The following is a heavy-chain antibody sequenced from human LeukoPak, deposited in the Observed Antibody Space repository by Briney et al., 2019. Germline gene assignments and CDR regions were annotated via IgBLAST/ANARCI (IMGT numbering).Heavy chain of an antibody. J-gene: IGHJ1*01. D-gene: IGHD2-2*01. CDR3: ARGVHCSSTSCYWVGYFQH. CDR1: GGTFSSYA. Sequence: SVKVSCKSSGGTFSSYAISWVRQAPGQGLDWMGGIIPIFGTANYAQKFQGRVTITADESTSTAYMELSSLRSEDTAVYYCARGVHCSSTSCYWVGYFQHWGQGTLVTVS. CDR2: IIPIFGTA. V-gene: IGHV1-69*13.